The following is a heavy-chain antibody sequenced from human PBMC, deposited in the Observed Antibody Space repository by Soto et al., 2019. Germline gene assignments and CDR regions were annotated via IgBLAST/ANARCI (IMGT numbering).Heavy chain of an antibody. D-gene: IGHD5-18*01. CDR3: AKKVPGYNTLDS. CDR2: IXGGGDXT. CDR1: GFTFGTYV. V-gene: IGHV3-23*01. J-gene: IGHJ4*02. Sequence: GXSRRLSCAASGFTFGTYVMNWVRQAPGQGLEWVSRIXGGGDXTYYADYVRGXXTISRDNXXNTLYLQMNSLRVEDTAVYYCAKKVPGYNTLDSWGQGALVTVSS.